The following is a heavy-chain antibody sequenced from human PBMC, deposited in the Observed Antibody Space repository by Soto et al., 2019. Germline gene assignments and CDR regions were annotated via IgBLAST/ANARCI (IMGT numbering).Heavy chain of an antibody. V-gene: IGHV4-31*03. J-gene: IGHJ6*02. CDR2: IYYSGST. D-gene: IGHD6-25*01. CDR1: GGSISSGGYY. Sequence: QVQLQESGPGLVKPSQTLSLTCTVSGGSISSGGYYWSWIRQHPGKGLEWIGYIYYSGSTYYNPSLKSRVTISVDTSKNQFSLKLSSVTAADTAVYYCARDRGAAALNYYYYYGMDVWGQGTTVTVSS. CDR3: ARDRGAAALNYYYYYGMDV.